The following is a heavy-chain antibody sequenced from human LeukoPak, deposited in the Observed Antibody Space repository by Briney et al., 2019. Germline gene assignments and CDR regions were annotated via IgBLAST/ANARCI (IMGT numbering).Heavy chain of an antibody. Sequence: GGSLRLSCAASGFTFSNYWMHWVRQAPGKGLEWVSSISGSGGDTYYADSVKGHFTISRDNSKNTLFLQMNSLRAEDTAVHYCAKARGTDYGDYVIFDYWGQGTLVTVSS. V-gene: IGHV3-23*01. J-gene: IGHJ4*02. CDR3: AKARGTDYGDYVIFDY. D-gene: IGHD4-17*01. CDR2: ISGSGGDT. CDR1: GFTFSNYW.